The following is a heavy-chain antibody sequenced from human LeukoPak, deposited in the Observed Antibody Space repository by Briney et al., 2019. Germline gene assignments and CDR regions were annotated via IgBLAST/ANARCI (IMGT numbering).Heavy chain of an antibody. V-gene: IGHV3-23*01. CDR2: ISGSGGST. D-gene: IGHD3-10*01. Sequence: GGSLRLSCAASGFTFSSYAMSWVRQAPGKGLEWVSAISGSGGSTYYGDSVKGRFTLSRDNSKNTLYLQMNSLRAEDTAVYYCAKDRMVRGAHNWFDPWGQGTLVTVSS. CDR1: GFTFSSYA. J-gene: IGHJ5*02. CDR3: AKDRMVRGAHNWFDP.